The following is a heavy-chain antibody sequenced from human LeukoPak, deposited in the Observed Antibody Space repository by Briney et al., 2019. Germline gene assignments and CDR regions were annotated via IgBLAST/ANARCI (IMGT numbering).Heavy chain of an antibody. Sequence: SETLSLTCTVSGGSISSSSYYWGWIRQPPGKGLEWIGSIYYSGSTYYNPSLKSRVTISVDTSKNQFSLKLGSVTAADTAVYYCASGESIVVVTAPYWPFDYWGQGTLVTVSS. J-gene: IGHJ4*02. V-gene: IGHV4-39*01. CDR3: ASGESIVVVTAPYWPFDY. CDR2: IYYSGST. D-gene: IGHD2-21*02. CDR1: GGSISSSSYY.